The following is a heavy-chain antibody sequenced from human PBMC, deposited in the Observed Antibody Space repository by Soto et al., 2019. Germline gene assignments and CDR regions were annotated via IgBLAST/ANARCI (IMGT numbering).Heavy chain of an antibody. CDR2: IYTSGTT. Sequence: QVQLQESGPGLVKPSETLSLTCTVSGGSINTYYWNWIRQPAGKGLEWIGRIYTSGTTNYNPSLQSRVTMSVDTTKNQFSLKVRSVTAADTAVYYCARDGGGGDAFDIWGQGTKVTVSS. CDR1: GGSINTYY. J-gene: IGHJ3*02. V-gene: IGHV4-4*07. CDR3: ARDGGGGDAFDI. D-gene: IGHD6-25*01.